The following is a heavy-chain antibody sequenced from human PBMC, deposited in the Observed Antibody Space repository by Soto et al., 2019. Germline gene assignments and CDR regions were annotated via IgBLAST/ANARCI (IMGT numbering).Heavy chain of an antibody. V-gene: IGHV4-31*03. D-gene: IGHD5-18*01. CDR2: IYYSGNT. J-gene: IGHJ6*02. CDR1: GGSIRSGGYY. CDR3: ARDRLMATAGTARHYFGLDV. Sequence: SETLSLTCTVSGGSIRSGGYYWSWVRQNPRRGLEWIGNIYYSGNTYYNPSLKSRLTISVDTSKNQFSLDLSSVTAADMAVYYCARDRLMATAGTARHYFGLDVWGQGTTVTV.